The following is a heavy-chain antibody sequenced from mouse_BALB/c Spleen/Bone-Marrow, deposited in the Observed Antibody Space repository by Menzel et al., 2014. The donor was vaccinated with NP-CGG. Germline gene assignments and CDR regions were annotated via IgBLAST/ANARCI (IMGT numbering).Heavy chain of an antibody. CDR1: GYSFTGHT. Sequence: VQLKESGPELVKPGASMKISCKTSGYSFTGHTMNWVKQSHGKNLEWIGLINPYNGGTSYNQKFKGKATLTVDKSSSTAYMELLSQTSEDSAVYFCAYGNFDYWGQGTTLTVSS. J-gene: IGHJ2*01. D-gene: IGHD2-1*01. CDR3: AYGNFDY. V-gene: IGHV1-26*01. CDR2: INPYNGGT.